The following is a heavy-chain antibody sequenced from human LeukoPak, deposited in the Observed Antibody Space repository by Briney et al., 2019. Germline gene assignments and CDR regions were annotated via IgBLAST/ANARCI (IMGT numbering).Heavy chain of an antibody. D-gene: IGHD6-6*01. V-gene: IGHV3-20*03. J-gene: IGHJ3*02. CDR3: ARDGPIIAAHDVFDI. CDR1: GFTFSSFT. Sequence: GGSLSLSSAASGFTFSSFTMSWVRQAPGNGLEWVSGINWNGGSTGYADSVKGRFTISRDNAKNSLYLQMNSLRAEDTAVYYCARDGPIIAAHDVFDIWVQGTMVTVSS. CDR2: INWNGGST.